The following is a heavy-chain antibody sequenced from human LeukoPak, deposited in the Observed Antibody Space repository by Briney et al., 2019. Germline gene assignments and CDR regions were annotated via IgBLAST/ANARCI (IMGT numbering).Heavy chain of an antibody. J-gene: IGHJ5*02. CDR3: ARDRKVHSSTWYWFDP. CDR2: MNPNSGNT. D-gene: IGHD6-13*01. CDR1: GYTFTSYD. V-gene: IGHV1-8*03. Sequence: ASVKVSCKASGYTFTSYDINWVRQATGQGLEWMGWMNPNSGNTGYAQKFQGRVTITRNTSISTAYMELSSLRSEDTAVYYCARDRKVHSSTWYWFDPWGQGTLVTVSS.